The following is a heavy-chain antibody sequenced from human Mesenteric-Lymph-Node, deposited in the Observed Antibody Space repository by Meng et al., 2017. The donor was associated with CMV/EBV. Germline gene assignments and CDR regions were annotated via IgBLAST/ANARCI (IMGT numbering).Heavy chain of an antibody. V-gene: IGHV3-66*01. CDR2: IYSGGST. Sequence: GESLKISCAASGFTVSSNYMSWVRQAPGKGLEWVSVIYSGGSTYYADSVKGRITISRDNAKNSLYLQMNSLRAEDTAVYYCATYSYGFYYYYGMDVWGQGTTVTVSS. CDR3: ATYSYGFYYYYGMDV. J-gene: IGHJ6*02. D-gene: IGHD5-18*01. CDR1: GFTVSSNY.